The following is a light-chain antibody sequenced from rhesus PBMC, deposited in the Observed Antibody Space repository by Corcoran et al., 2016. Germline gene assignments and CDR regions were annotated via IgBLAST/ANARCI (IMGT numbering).Light chain of an antibody. CDR2: YAS. CDR3: QQHNTYPRT. Sequence: DIQMTQSPSSLSASVGDIVTITCRASQGINNFLAWYQYKPGKAPTPLIYYASKLESGVPSMVSGSGSRTDFTLTSDSLQPEDFAIDYCQQHNTYPRTFGQGTKVEIK. V-gene: IGKV1S14*01. CDR1: QGINNF. J-gene: IGKJ1*01.